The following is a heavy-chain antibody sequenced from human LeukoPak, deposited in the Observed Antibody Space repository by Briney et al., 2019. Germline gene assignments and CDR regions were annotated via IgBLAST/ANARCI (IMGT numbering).Heavy chain of an antibody. CDR3: AKSSPTYSSSWYSYYYYYMDV. V-gene: IGHV3-11*04. CDR2: ISSSGSTI. Sequence: GGSLRLSCAASGFTFSDYYMSWIRQAPGKGLERVSYISSSGSTIYYADSVKGRFTISRDNAKNSLYLQMNSLRAEDTAVYYCAKSSPTYSSSWYSYYYYYMDVWGKGTKVTISS. D-gene: IGHD6-13*01. CDR1: GFTFSDYY. J-gene: IGHJ6*03.